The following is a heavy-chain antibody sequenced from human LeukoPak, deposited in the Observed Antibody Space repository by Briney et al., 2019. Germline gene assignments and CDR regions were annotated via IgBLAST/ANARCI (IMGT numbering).Heavy chain of an antibody. J-gene: IGHJ3*02. CDR1: GGTFSSYA. CDR2: IIPIFGTA. D-gene: IGHD4-17*01. V-gene: IGHV1-69*13. CDR3: ARNYGAMRDAFDI. Sequence: SVKVSCKASGGTFSSYAISWVRQAPGQGLEWMGGIIPIFGTANYAQKFQGRVTITADESTSTAYMELSSLRSEGTAVYYCARNYGAMRDAFDIWGQGTMVTVSS.